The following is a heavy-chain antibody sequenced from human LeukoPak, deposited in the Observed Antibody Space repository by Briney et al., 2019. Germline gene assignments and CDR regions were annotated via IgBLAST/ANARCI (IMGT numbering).Heavy chain of an antibody. CDR2: IVSNGGNT. J-gene: IGHJ4*02. V-gene: IGHV3-64*02. D-gene: IGHD3-3*01. CDR1: GLTFSSHA. Sequence: GGSLRLSCAASGLTFSSHAMHWVRQAPGKGLEYVSAIVSNGGNTYYADSVRGRLTISRDNSKDTVYLQVGSLRPEDTAVYYCARGGYYAATDIWGQGALVTVSS. CDR3: ARGGYYAATDI.